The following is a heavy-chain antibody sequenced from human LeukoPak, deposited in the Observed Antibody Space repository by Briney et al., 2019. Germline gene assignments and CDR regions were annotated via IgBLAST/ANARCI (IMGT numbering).Heavy chain of an antibody. J-gene: IGHJ3*02. CDR1: GFSFSDYH. CDR2: IVSSSTYT. Sequence: PGGSLRLSCAASGFSFSDYHISWIRQAPGKGLECISYIVSSSTYTKYADSVKGRFTISRDNAKNSVYLQMNSLRAEDTAVYYCARDRDAFDIWGQGKMVTVSS. CDR3: ARDRDAFDI. V-gene: IGHV3-11*06.